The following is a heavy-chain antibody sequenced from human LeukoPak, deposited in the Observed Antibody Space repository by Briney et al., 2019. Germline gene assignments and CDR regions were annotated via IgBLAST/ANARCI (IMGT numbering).Heavy chain of an antibody. CDR3: ARGGSGWYRGSYYYYGMDV. CDR2: IIPILGIA. CDR1: GGTFSSYA. D-gene: IGHD6-19*01. Sequence: GASVKVSCKASGGTFSSYAISWVRQAPGQGLEWMGRIIPILGIANYAQKFQGRVTITADKSTSTAYMELSSLRSEDTAVYYCARGGSGWYRGSYYYYGMDVWGQGTTVTVSS. J-gene: IGHJ6*02. V-gene: IGHV1-69*04.